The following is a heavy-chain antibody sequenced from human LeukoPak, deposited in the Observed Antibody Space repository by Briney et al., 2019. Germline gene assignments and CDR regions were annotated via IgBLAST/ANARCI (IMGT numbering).Heavy chain of an antibody. Sequence: GESLKISCKGSGYSFTSQWIGWVRQMPGKGLEWMGIIYPADSDTKYSPSFQGQVTISVDKSISTAYLQWSSLKASDTAMYYCARPEGYSGYDFFDYWGQGTLVTVSS. D-gene: IGHD5-12*01. CDR1: GYSFTSQW. CDR2: IYPADSDT. V-gene: IGHV5-51*01. J-gene: IGHJ4*02. CDR3: ARPEGYSGYDFFDY.